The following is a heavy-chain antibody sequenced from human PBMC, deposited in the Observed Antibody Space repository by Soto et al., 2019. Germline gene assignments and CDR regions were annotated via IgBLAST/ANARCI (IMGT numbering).Heavy chain of an antibody. CDR2: IYSGGTP. J-gene: IGHJ4*02. D-gene: IGHD3-9*01. V-gene: IGHV3-53*01. CDR3: ARGSGARNYDILTGGYDY. Sequence: GGSLRLSCAASGFTVSNKYMSWVRQAPGKGLEWVSVIYSGGTPYYADSVKGRFTISRDNSKNTVYLQMNSLRAEDTAVYFCARGSGARNYDILTGGYDYWGQGTLVTVSS. CDR1: GFTVSNKY.